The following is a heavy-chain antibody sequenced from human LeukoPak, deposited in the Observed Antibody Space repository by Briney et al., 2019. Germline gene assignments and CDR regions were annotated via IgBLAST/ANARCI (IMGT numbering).Heavy chain of an antibody. D-gene: IGHD4/OR15-4a*01. CDR3: TTDRLFFQH. V-gene: IGHV3-15*01. CDR1: GFNISNAW. Sequence: GGSLRLSCEALGFNISNAWMSWVRQTPGKGLQWVGRLKSKADCGTIDFAAPVTDRFTISRDDSKNLMHLQLDSLKTEDSGVYFCTTDRLFFQHWGQGTVVTVS. CDR2: LKSKADCGTI. J-gene: IGHJ1*01.